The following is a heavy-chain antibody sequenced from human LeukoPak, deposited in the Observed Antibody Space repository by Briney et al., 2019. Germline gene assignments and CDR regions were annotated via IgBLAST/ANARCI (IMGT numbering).Heavy chain of an antibody. V-gene: IGHV1-2*02. Sequence: ASVKVSCKASGYTFTGYYMHWVRQAPGQGLEWMGWINPNSGGTNYAQKFQGRVTMTRDTSISTAYMELSRLRSDDTAVYYCATLHTYYYGSGSFSSLYYYYYGMDVWGQGTTVTVSS. CDR1: GYTFTGYY. CDR2: INPNSGGT. CDR3: ATLHTYYYGSGSFSSLYYYYYGMDV. D-gene: IGHD3-10*01. J-gene: IGHJ6*02.